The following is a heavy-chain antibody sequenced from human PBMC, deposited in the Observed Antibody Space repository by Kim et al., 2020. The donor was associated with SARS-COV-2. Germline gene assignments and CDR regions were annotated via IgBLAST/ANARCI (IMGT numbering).Heavy chain of an antibody. J-gene: IGHJ6*01. CDR1: GYTFTGYY. CDR2: INPNSGGT. CDR3: ARDHQQVVPAATYYYYGMD. Sequence: ASVKVSCKASGYTFTGYYMHWVRQAPGQGLEWMGRINPNSGGTNYAQKFQGRVTMNRDKSISTAKMEQSRLRYADTAVDYCARDHQQVVPAATYYYYGMD. V-gene: IGHV1-2*06. D-gene: IGHD2-2*01.